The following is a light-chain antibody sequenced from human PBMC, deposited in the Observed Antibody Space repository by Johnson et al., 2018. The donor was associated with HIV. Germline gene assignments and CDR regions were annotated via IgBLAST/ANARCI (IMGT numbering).Light chain of an antibody. CDR1: SSNIGNNY. CDR2: ENN. CDR3: GTWDSSLSFYV. V-gene: IGLV1-51*02. J-gene: IGLJ1*01. Sequence: QSVLTQPPSVSAAPGQKVTISCSGSSSNIGNNYVSWYQQLPGTAPKLLIYENNKRPSGIPDRFSGSKSGTSATLGITGLQTGDEADYYCGTWDSSLSFYVYGAGTKVTAL.